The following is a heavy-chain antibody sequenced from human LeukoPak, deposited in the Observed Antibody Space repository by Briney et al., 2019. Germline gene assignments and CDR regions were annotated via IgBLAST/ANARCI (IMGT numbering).Heavy chain of an antibody. CDR3: ATGNYYDSRGYYTFGH. J-gene: IGHJ4*02. D-gene: IGHD3-22*01. V-gene: IGHV3-74*01. CDR1: EFTFDKYW. Sequence: GGSLRLSCAASEFTFDKYWMHWVRQAPGKGLVSFSRINGDGTITSYADSVKGAFIISRDDAKNTLYLQVSSLRAEDTAVYYCATGNYYDSRGYYTFGHWGQGTLVTVSS. CDR2: INGDGTIT.